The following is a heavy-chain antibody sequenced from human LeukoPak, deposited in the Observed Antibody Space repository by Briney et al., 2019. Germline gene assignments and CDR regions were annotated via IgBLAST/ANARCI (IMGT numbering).Heavy chain of an antibody. D-gene: IGHD5-12*01. J-gene: IGHJ4*02. Sequence: GASVTVSCTASGYTFTSYGISWVRQAPGQGLEWMGWISAYNGNTNYAQKLQGRATMTTDTSTSTAYMELRSLRSDDTAVYYCARDRGGYDYFGGSRYFDYWGQGTLVTVSS. V-gene: IGHV1-18*01. CDR3: ARDRGGYDYFGGSRYFDY. CDR1: GYTFTSYG. CDR2: ISAYNGNT.